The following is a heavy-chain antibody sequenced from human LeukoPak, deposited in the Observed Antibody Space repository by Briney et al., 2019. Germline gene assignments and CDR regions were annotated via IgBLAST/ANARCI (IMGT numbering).Heavy chain of an antibody. CDR1: GFTFSTYG. D-gene: IGHD3-16*01. CDR3: ANSWVYYYYGMNV. V-gene: IGHV3-30*18. CDR2: ISYDGSNK. Sequence: PGGSLRLSCAASGFTFSTYGMHWVRKAPGKGLEWVAVISYDGSNKYYADSVKGRFTISRDNSKNTLYLQMNSLRAEDTAVYYCANSWVYYYYGMNVWGQGTTVTVSS. J-gene: IGHJ6*02.